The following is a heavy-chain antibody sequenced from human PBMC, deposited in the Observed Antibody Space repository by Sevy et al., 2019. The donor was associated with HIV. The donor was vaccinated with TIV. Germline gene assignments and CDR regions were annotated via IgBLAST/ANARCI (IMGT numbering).Heavy chain of an antibody. CDR3: ARFLARYYDSSGYYCAFDI. CDR2: TYYRSKWYN. Sequence: SQTLSLTCAISGDSVSSNSAAWNWIRQSPSRGLEWLGRTYYRSKWYNDYAVSVKSRITVNPDTSRHQFSQQLNSVTTEDTAVYYCARFLARYYDSSGYYCAFDIWGQGTMVTVSS. J-gene: IGHJ3*02. CDR1: GDSVSSNSAA. V-gene: IGHV6-1*01. D-gene: IGHD3-22*01.